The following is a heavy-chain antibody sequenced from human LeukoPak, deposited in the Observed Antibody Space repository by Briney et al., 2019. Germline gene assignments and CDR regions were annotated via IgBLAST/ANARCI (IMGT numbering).Heavy chain of an antibody. J-gene: IGHJ4*02. Sequence: PGGSLRLSCSASGFTLSNYALHWVRQAPGKALEYVSAISANGGSTYYADSVKGRFTISRDNSKNTLYLQMGSLRAEDTAVYYCVRNSAWGSEDYWGQGTLVTVSS. D-gene: IGHD7-27*01. V-gene: IGHV3-64D*09. CDR1: GFTLSNYA. CDR3: VRNSAWGSEDY. CDR2: ISANGGST.